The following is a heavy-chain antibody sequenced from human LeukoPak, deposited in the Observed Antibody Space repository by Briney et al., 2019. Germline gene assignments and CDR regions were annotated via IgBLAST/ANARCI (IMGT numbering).Heavy chain of an antibody. D-gene: IGHD6-19*01. CDR3: ANPPIAVAGTGYYYYGMDV. V-gene: IGHV3-23*01. CDR1: GFAVSSNH. Sequence: PGGSLRLSCAASGFAVSSNHMNWVRQAPGKGLEWVSAISGSGGSTYHAASVKGRFTISRDNSKNTLYLQMNSLRAEDTAVYYCANPPIAVAGTGYYYYGMDVWGQGTTVTVSS. CDR2: ISGSGGST. J-gene: IGHJ6*02.